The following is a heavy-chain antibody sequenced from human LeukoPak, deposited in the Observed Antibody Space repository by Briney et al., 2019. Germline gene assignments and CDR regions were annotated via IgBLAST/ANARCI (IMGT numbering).Heavy chain of an antibody. CDR2: YYGDDAK. V-gene: IGHV2-5*02. Sequence: KQSGPTLVKATQTLTLTCTFSGFSLTSTAVGVGWIRQPPGKALEWLALYYGDDAKRYSPSLKSRLTINKDTSKNQVVLTMTNVGPVDTATYYCAAGDASGTSRDAFDIWGQGTKVTVSS. D-gene: IGHD3-10*01. J-gene: IGHJ3*02. CDR1: GFSLTSTAVG. CDR3: AAGDASGTSRDAFDI.